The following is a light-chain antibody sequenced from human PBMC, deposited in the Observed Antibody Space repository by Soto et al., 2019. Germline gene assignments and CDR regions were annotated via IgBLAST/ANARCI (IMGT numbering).Light chain of an antibody. J-gene: IGLJ2*01. CDR3: SSYGRSNNLV. Sequence: QSVLTQPPSASGSPGQSCTISCTGTSIDVGGYKFVSWYQQHPGKAPKLIIYEVIKRPSGVPDRFSGSKSGNTASLTVSGLQAEDEGDYYCSSYGRSNNLVFAGGTKLTVL. CDR2: EVI. CDR1: SIDVGGYKF. V-gene: IGLV2-8*01.